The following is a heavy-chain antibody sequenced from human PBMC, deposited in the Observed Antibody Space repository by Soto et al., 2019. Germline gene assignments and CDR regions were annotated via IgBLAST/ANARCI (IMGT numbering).Heavy chain of an antibody. CDR1: GFTFSSYG. V-gene: IGHV3-30*18. Sequence: GGSLRLSCAASGFTFSSYGMHWVRQAPGKGLEWVAVISYDGSNKYYADSVKGRFTISRDNSKNTLYLQMNSLRAEDTAVYYCAKDQQGVSNYWGQGTLVTVST. CDR3: AKDQQGVSNY. CDR2: ISYDGSNK. D-gene: IGHD6-13*01. J-gene: IGHJ4*02.